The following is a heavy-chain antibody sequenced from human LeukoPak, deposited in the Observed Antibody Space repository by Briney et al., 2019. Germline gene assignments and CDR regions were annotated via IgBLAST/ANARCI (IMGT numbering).Heavy chain of an antibody. Sequence: GGSLRLSCAASGFTFSSYSMNWVRQAPGKGLEWVSSISSSSSYIYYADSVKGRFTISRDNAKNSLYLQMNSLRAEDTAVYYCARDPTDYGGNPGLFGYWGQGTLVTVSS. CDR3: ARDPTDYGGNPGLFGY. CDR2: ISSSSSYI. D-gene: IGHD4-23*01. CDR1: GFTFSSYS. V-gene: IGHV3-21*01. J-gene: IGHJ4*02.